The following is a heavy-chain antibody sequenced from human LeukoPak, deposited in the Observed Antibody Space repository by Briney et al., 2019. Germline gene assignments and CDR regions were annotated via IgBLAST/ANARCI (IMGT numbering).Heavy chain of an antibody. Sequence: ASVKVSCKTSGYSFSTYGISWVRQAPGQGLEWMGWISAYNGNTNYAQKFQGRVTMTTDTSTSTAYMELRSLRSDDTAVYYCARRAKNYYDSSGYFVWGQGTLVTVSS. J-gene: IGHJ4*02. CDR3: ARRAKNYYDSSGYFV. CDR1: GYSFSTYG. D-gene: IGHD3-22*01. CDR2: ISAYNGNT. V-gene: IGHV1-18*01.